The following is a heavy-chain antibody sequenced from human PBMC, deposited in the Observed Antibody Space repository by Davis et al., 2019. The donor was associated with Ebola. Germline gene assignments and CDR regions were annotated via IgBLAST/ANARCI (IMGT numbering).Heavy chain of an antibody. CDR3: ARGGSGYYGDY. CDR2: INHSGST. J-gene: IGHJ4*02. CDR1: GGSIRNYY. V-gene: IGHV4-34*01. Sequence: SETLSLTCTVSGGSIRNYYWSWIRQPPGKGLEWIGEINHSGSTNYNPSLKSRVTISLDTSRNQFSLKLSSVTAADTAVYYCARGGSGYYGDYWGQGTLVTVSS. D-gene: IGHD3-3*01.